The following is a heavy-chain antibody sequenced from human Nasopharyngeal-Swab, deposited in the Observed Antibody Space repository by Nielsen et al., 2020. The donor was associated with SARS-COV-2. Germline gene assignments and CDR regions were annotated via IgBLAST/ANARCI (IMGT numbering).Heavy chain of an antibody. CDR3: SRDLSGPFDF. Sequence: GESLKISCAASGFTLSTYWMHWVRQGPGKGLVWVARISPEGDVIDHADSVRGRLTISRDNARNTLYLQMNSLKAEDTAVYYCSRDLSGPFDFWGRGTLVTVSS. J-gene: IGHJ4*02. CDR2: ISPEGDVI. V-gene: IGHV3-74*01. CDR1: GFTLSTYW. D-gene: IGHD2-15*01.